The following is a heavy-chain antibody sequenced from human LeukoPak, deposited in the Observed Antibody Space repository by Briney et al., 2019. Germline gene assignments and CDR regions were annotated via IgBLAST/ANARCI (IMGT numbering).Heavy chain of an antibody. D-gene: IGHD6-25*01. V-gene: IGHV4-39*01. CDR1: GGSISISRYY. CDR2: VYYSGST. J-gene: IGHJ6*02. Sequence: PAETLSLTCSVSGGSISISRYYWGWIRQPPEKGLEWIGSVYYSGSTYYSPSLKSRVTISVDTSKNQFSLKLSSVTAADTALYYCARLFSGRDSFDYYYYVLDVWGQGTTVTVSS. CDR3: ARLFSGRDSFDYYYYVLDV.